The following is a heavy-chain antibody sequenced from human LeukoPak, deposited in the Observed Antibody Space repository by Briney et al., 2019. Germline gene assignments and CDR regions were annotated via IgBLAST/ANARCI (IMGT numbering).Heavy chain of an antibody. J-gene: IGHJ6*03. Sequence: SETLSLTCTVSGGSISSYYWTWIRQSPGKGLEWIGDIYYRGSTNYNPSLKSRVTISIDTSKNQFSLKLSSVTAADTAVYYCARGRYGDYVGRYYYYMDVWGKGTTVTISS. V-gene: IGHV4-59*01. CDR3: ARGRYGDYVGRYYYYMDV. D-gene: IGHD4-17*01. CDR2: IYYRGST. CDR1: GGSISSYY.